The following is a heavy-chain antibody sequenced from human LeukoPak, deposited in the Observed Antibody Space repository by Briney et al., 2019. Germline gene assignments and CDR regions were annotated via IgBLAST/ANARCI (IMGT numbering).Heavy chain of an antibody. CDR1: GGSFSGYY. CDR3: ARAGYYDILTGLYPSGSNGAKKRYYYYYYGMDV. J-gene: IGHJ6*02. D-gene: IGHD3-9*01. CDR2: INHSGST. Sequence: KPSETLSLTCAVYGGSFSGYYWSWIRQPPGKGLEWIGEINHSGSTNYNPSLKSRVTISVDTSKNQFSLKLSSVTAADTAVYYCARAGYYDILTGLYPSGSNGAKKRYYYYYYGMDVWGQGTTVTVSS. V-gene: IGHV4-34*01.